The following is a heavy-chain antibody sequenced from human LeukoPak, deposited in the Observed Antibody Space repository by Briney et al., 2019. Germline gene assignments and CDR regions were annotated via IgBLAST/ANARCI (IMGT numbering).Heavy chain of an antibody. Sequence: GESLKISCKGSGYSFTSYWIDWVRQMPGKGLEWMGIIYPGDSDTRYSPSFQGQVTISADKSISTAYLQWSSLKASDTAMYYCAVAGGTSYPDSSSWYYDYWGQGTLVTVSS. CDR2: IYPGDSDT. V-gene: IGHV5-51*01. CDR1: GYSFTSYW. CDR3: AVAGGTSYPDSSSWYYDY. D-gene: IGHD6-13*01. J-gene: IGHJ4*02.